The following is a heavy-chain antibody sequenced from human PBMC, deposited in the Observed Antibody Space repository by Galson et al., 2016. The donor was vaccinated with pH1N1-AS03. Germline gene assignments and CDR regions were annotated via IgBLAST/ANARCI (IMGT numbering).Heavy chain of an antibody. V-gene: IGHV3-64D*06. J-gene: IGHJ4*02. CDR3: VKNRGYTYGYPNFDY. CDR1: GFTFSTNA. Sequence: SLRLSCAASGFTFSTNAMHWVRQAPGKGLEYVSAISGNGNNTYYTDSVKGRFTISRDNSKNTLCLQMSSLTAEDTAIYYCVKNRGYTYGYPNFDYWGQGTLVTVSS. D-gene: IGHD5-18*01. CDR2: ISGNGNNT.